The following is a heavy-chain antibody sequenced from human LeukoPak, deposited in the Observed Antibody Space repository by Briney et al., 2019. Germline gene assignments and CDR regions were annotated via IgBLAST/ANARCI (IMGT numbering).Heavy chain of an antibody. CDR3: ATWAGIAAAGTAPTWFDP. Sequence: PGGSLRLSCAASGFTFDDYAMHWVRQAPGKGLEWVSGISWNSGSIGYADSVKGRFTISRDNAKNSLYLQMNSLRAEDTAVYYCATWAGIAAAGTAPTWFDPWGQGTLVTVSS. D-gene: IGHD6-13*01. CDR1: GFTFDDYA. J-gene: IGHJ5*02. CDR2: ISWNSGSI. V-gene: IGHV3-9*01.